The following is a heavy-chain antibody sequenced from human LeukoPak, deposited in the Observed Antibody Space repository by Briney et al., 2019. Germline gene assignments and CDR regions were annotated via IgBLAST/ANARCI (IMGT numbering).Heavy chain of an antibody. V-gene: IGHV1-46*01. J-gene: IGHJ5*02. Sequence: GASVKVSCKASGYTFTSYYISWVRQAPGQGLEWMGIINPNGGSTTYTPKFQGRLTLTRDTSTSTIYMELSSLRSDDTAVYYCARDPISSNWPRRAWFAPWGQGTLVTVSS. CDR2: INPNGGST. CDR1: GYTFTSYY. CDR3: ARDPISSNWPRRAWFAP. D-gene: IGHD6-13*01.